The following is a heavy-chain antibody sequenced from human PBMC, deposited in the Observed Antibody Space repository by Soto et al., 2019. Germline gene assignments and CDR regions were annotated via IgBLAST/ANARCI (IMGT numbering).Heavy chain of an antibody. CDR1: GYTFTSYD. CDR3: ARGDCSGGSCYPSPEYHSSWFDP. CDR2: MNPNSGNT. J-gene: IGHJ5*02. Sequence: ASVKVSCKASGYTFTSYDINWVRQATGQGLEWMGWMNPNSGNTGYAQKFQGRVTMTRNTSISTAYMELSSLRSEDTAVYYCARGDCSGGSCYPSPEYHSSWFDPWGQGTLVTVSS. D-gene: IGHD2-15*01. V-gene: IGHV1-8*01.